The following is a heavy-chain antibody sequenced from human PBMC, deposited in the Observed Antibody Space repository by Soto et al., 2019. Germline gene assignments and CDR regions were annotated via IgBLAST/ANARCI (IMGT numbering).Heavy chain of an antibody. Sequence: SGCTRVNYRSNLISKTKKKGLEWVSSISSSSSYIYYADSVKGRFTISRDNAKNSLYLQMNSLRAEDTAVYYCSRVVVVVAIHYYY. J-gene: IGHJ6*01. CDR1: GCTRVNYR. D-gene: IGHD2-15*01. CDR3: SRVVVVVAIHYYY. V-gene: IGHV3-21*01. CDR2: ISSSSSYI.